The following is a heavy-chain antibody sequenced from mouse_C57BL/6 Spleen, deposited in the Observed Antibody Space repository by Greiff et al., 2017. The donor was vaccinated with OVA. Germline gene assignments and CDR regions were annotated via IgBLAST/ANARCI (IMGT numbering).Heavy chain of an antibody. V-gene: IGHV1-76*01. CDR2: IYPGSGNT. CDR1: GYTFTDYY. CDR3: AREGAAY. D-gene: IGHD3-3*01. Sequence: LQESGAELVRPGASVKLSCKASGYTFTDYYINWVKQRPGQGLEWIARIYPGSGNTYYNEKFKGKATLTAEKSSSTAYMQLSSLTSEDSAVYFCAREGAAYWGQGTLVTVSA. J-gene: IGHJ3*01.